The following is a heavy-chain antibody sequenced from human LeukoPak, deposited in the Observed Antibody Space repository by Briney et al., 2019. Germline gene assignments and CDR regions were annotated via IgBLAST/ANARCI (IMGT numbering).Heavy chain of an antibody. V-gene: IGHV3-64*01. CDR2: ISSNGGST. D-gene: IGHD3-3*01. Sequence: GGSLRLSCAASGFTFSSYAMHWVRQAPGKGLEYVSAISSNGGSTYYANSVKGRFTNSRDNSKNTLYLQMGSLRAEDMAVYYCARDQEYYDFWSGYPSPLDYWGQGTLVTVSS. CDR1: GFTFSSYA. J-gene: IGHJ4*02. CDR3: ARDQEYYDFWSGYPSPLDY.